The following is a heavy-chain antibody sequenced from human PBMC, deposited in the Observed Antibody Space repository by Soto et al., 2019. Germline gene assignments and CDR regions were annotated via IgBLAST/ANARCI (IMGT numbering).Heavy chain of an antibody. CDR3: VRVPTGGYAFSLDDY. CDR1: GFTLSNYR. D-gene: IGHD5-12*01. V-gene: IGHV3-74*01. J-gene: IGHJ4*02. CDR2: INSDGSTT. Sequence: EPRRLSCASSGFTLSNYRMHWVRQAPGKGLVWVSRINSDGSTTTYADSVKGRFTISRDNAKNTLYLQMNSLRAEDTAVYYCVRVPTGGYAFSLDDYWGQGTLVTVSS.